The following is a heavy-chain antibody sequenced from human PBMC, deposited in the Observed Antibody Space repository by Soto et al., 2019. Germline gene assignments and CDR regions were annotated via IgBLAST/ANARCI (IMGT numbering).Heavy chain of an antibody. CDR3: ARDPQELRNAFDI. V-gene: IGHV3-30-3*01. CDR2: ISYDGSNK. D-gene: IGHD1-26*01. Sequence: GSLRLSCAASGFTFSSYAMHWVRQAPGKGLEWVAVISYDGSNKYYADSVKGRFTISRDNSKNTLYLQMNSLRAEDTAVYYCARDPQELRNAFDIRGQGTMVTVSS. CDR1: GFTFSSYA. J-gene: IGHJ3*02.